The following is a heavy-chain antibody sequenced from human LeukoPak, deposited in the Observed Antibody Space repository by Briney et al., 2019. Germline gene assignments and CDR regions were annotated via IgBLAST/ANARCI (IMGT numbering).Heavy chain of an antibody. CDR1: GFTFSSYA. J-gene: IGHJ6*02. Sequence: PGGSLRLSCAASGFTFSSYAMSWVRQAPGKGLEWVSAISGSGGSTYYADSVKGRFTISRDNSKNTLYLQMNSLRAEDTAVYYCAKDHYDSSGPHLCYYYYGMDVWGQGTTVTVSS. D-gene: IGHD3-22*01. V-gene: IGHV3-23*01. CDR2: ISGSGGST. CDR3: AKDHYDSSGPHLCYYYYGMDV.